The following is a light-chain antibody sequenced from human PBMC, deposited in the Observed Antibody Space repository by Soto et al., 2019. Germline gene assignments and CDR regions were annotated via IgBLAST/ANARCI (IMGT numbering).Light chain of an antibody. Sequence: QSVLTQPPSASGTPGQRVTISCSGSSSNIGATAVNWYQQFPRTAPKVLIYSNDQRPSGVPGRFSGSKSGTSASLAISGLQSEDEADYYCAARDDFLNGWVFGGGTKLTVL. CDR3: AARDDFLNGWV. V-gene: IGLV1-44*01. CDR1: SSNIGATA. J-gene: IGLJ3*02. CDR2: SND.